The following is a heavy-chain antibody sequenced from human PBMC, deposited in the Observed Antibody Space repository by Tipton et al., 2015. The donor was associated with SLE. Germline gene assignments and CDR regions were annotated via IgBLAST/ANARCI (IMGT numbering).Heavy chain of an antibody. CDR2: IYYSGST. V-gene: IGHV4-59*11. D-gene: IGHD4-17*01. Sequence: TLSLTCTVSGGSISSHYWSWIRQPPGKGLEWIGYIYYSGSTNYNPSLKSRVTISVDTSKNQFSLKLSSVTAADTAVYYCARDNYDDCDNWFDPWGQGTLVTVSS. J-gene: IGHJ5*02. CDR1: GGSISSHY. CDR3: ARDNYDDCDNWFDP.